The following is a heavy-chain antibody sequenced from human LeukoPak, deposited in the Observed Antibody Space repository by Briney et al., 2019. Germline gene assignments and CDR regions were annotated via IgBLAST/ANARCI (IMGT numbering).Heavy chain of an antibody. CDR3: ANCLSSGSRRAY. CDR2: ISSSGSTI. J-gene: IGHJ4*02. V-gene: IGHV3-48*03. CDR1: GFTFSSYE. Sequence: GGSLRLSCAASGFTFSSYEMNWVRQAPGKGLEWVSYISSSGSTIYYADSVKGRFTISRDNAKNSLYLQMNSLRAEDTAVYYCANCLSSGSRRAYWGQGTLATVSS. D-gene: IGHD6-19*01.